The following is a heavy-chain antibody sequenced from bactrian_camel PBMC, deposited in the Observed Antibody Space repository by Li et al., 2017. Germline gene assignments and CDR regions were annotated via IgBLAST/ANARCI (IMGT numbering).Heavy chain of an antibody. V-gene: IGHV3S67*01. J-gene: IGHJ4*01. Sequence: VQLVESGGGSVQTGGSLRLSCGGFGHTWSSFALGWFRQAPGKEREGVAAIDSDGRASYADSVKGRFTISRDNAERSLYLQMNSLKSEDTAAYYCATDPVGRDRGQGTQVTVSS. D-gene: IGHD3*01. CDR2: IDSDGRA. CDR1: GHTWSSFA. CDR3: ATDPVGRD.